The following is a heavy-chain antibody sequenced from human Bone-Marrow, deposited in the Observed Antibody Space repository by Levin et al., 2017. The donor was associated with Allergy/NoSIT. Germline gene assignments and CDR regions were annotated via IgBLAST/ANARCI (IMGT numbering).Heavy chain of an antibody. Sequence: PGESLKISCAASGIIVSSNHMSWVRQAPGKGLEWVSLIYRGGRTYYGDSVKGRFTISRDNSKNTLYLQMNSLRGEDTAVYYCAIYGSGSYYSAFDIWGQGTMVTVSS. CDR1: GIIVSSNH. CDR2: IYRGGRT. CDR3: AIYGSGSYYSAFDI. V-gene: IGHV3-53*01. J-gene: IGHJ3*02. D-gene: IGHD3-10*01.